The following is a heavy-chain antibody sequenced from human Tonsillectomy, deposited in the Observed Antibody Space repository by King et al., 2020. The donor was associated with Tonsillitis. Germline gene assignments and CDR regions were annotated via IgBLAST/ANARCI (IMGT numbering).Heavy chain of an antibody. Sequence: LQLQESGPGLVKPSETLSLTCTVSGGSISSSSYYWGWIRQPPGKGLEWIGSIYYSGSTYYNPSLKSRVTISVDTSKNQFSLKLSSVTAADTAVYYCARLPCCGDCYSRVLPSYYFDYWGQGTLVTVSS. CDR3: ARLPCCGDCYSRVLPSYYFDY. V-gene: IGHV4-39*01. D-gene: IGHD2-21*02. CDR1: GGSISSSSYY. J-gene: IGHJ4*02. CDR2: IYYSGST.